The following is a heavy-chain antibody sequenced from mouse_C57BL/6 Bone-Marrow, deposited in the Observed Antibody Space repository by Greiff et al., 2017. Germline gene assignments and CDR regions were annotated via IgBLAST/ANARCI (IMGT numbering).Heavy chain of an antibody. CDR2: IYPSDSET. J-gene: IGHJ1*03. D-gene: IGHD4-1*01. CDR3: ARNCWYFDV. Sequence: QVQLKQSGAELVRPGSSVKLSCKASGYTFTSYWLDWVKQRPGQGLEWIGNIYPSDSETHYNQKFKDKATLTVDKSSSTAYMQLSSLTSEDSAVYYCARNCWYFDVWGTGTTVTVSS. CDR1: GYTFTSYW. V-gene: IGHV1-61*01.